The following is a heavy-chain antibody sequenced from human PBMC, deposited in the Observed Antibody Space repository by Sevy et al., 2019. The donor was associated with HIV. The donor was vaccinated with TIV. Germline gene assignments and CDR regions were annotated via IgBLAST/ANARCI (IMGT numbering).Heavy chain of an antibody. Sequence: GGSLRLSCAASGFTFRNYAMHWVRQAPGKGLEWVALISYDGSMTYNAYSVKGRFSISRDNFKNTLSLEMSSLRAEDTAMYYCVRGTSSTSAAGTDFDFWGQGSLVTVSS. D-gene: IGHD6-13*01. CDR3: VRGTSSTSAAGTDFDF. V-gene: IGHV3-30*04. CDR2: ISYDGSMT. J-gene: IGHJ4*02. CDR1: GFTFRNYA.